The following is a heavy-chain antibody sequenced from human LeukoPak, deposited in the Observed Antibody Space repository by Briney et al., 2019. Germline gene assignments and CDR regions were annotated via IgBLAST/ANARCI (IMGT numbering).Heavy chain of an antibody. CDR2: INPSSGST. Sequence: ASVKVSCKASGYTFTNYYMHWVRQAPGQGLEWMVIINPSSGSTSYAQKFQGRVTMTRDTSTSAVYLELSRLRSEDTAVYFCARVVPRYYDTSGANWFDPWGQGTLVTVSS. V-gene: IGHV1-46*01. CDR1: GYTFTNYY. D-gene: IGHD3-22*01. J-gene: IGHJ5*02. CDR3: ARVVPRYYDTSGANWFDP.